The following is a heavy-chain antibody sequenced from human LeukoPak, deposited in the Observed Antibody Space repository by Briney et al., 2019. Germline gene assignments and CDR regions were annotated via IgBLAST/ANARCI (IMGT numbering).Heavy chain of an antibody. J-gene: IGHJ4*02. Sequence: GGSLRLSCADSGFTFSSYSMNWVRQAPGKGLEWVSSISSSSSYIYYADSVKGRFTISRDNAKNSLYLQMNSLRAEDTAVYYCARAHLLYYFDYWGQGTLVTVSS. V-gene: IGHV3-21*01. CDR2: ISSSSSYI. CDR3: ARAHLLYYFDY. CDR1: GFTFSSYS.